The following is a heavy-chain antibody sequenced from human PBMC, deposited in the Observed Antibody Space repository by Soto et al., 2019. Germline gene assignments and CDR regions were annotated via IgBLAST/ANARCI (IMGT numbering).Heavy chain of an antibody. CDR2: IWYDGSNK. V-gene: IGHV3-33*01. CDR1: GFTFSSYG. CDR3: ARDRKNHVLLWFGDKSISGGANYYDMDV. J-gene: IGHJ6*03. D-gene: IGHD3-10*01. Sequence: GGSLRLSCAASGFTFSSYGMHWVRQAPGKGLEWVAVIWYDGSNKYYADSVKGRFTISRDNSKNTLYLQMNSLRAEDTAVYYCARDRKNHVLLWFGDKSISGGANYYDMDVWGKGTTVTVSS.